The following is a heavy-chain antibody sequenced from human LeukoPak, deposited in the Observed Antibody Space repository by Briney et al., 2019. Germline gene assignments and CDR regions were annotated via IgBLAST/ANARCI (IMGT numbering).Heavy chain of an antibody. V-gene: IGHV3-7*01. J-gene: IGHJ4*02. D-gene: IGHD3-22*01. CDR2: IYQDGSVK. CDR3: ATSYDSSGNN. CDR1: GLTFNSDT. Sequence: GGSLRLSCAASGLTFNSDTMNWVRQAPGKGLEWVANIYQDGSVKYYVDSVKGRFTISRDNAKNSLYLEMNSLRAEDTAIYYCATSYDSSGNNWGQGTLVTVSS.